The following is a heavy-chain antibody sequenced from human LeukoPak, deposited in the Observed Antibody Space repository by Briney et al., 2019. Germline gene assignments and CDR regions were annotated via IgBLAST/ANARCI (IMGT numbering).Heavy chain of an antibody. Sequence: GGSLRLSCAASGFTFSSYSMNWVRQAPGKGLEWVSSISSSSSYIYYADSVKGRFTISRDNAKNSLYLQMNSLRAEDTAVYYCARDQVGAVAGTCTDYWGQGTLVTVSS. D-gene: IGHD6-19*01. CDR3: ARDQVGAVAGTCTDY. J-gene: IGHJ4*02. CDR2: ISSSSSYI. CDR1: GFTFSSYS. V-gene: IGHV3-21*01.